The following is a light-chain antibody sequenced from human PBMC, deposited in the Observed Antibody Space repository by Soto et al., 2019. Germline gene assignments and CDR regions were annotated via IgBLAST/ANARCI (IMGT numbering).Light chain of an antibody. J-gene: IGKJ1*01. CDR1: QSISGW. V-gene: IGKV1-5*01. Sequence: GDRVTITCRASQSISGWLAWYQQKPGKAPKLLIYDVSSLESGVPSRFSGSGSGTDFTLTISSLQPDDFATYYCLQDYNYPLTFGQGTKVDI. CDR3: LQDYNYPLT. CDR2: DVS.